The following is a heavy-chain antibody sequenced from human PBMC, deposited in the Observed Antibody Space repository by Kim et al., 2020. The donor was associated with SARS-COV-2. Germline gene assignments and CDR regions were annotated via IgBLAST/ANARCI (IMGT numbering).Heavy chain of an antibody. CDR3: ARWELLVGGFDY. D-gene: IGHD1-26*01. V-gene: IGHV3-23*03. J-gene: IGHJ4*02. Sequence: SQANAVRGRCTITRDNSKNPLYLQRNGLRAEETAVYYCARWELLVGGFDYWGQGTLVTVSS.